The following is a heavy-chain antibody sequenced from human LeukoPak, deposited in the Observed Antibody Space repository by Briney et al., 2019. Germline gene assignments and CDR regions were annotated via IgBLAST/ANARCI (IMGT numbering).Heavy chain of an antibody. CDR1: GGSISSYY. D-gene: IGHD6-19*01. Sequence: SETLSLTCTVSGGSISSYYWSWIRQPAGKGLEWIGRIYSSGSTNYNPSLKSRVTMSVDTSENQFSLRLSSVTAADTAVYYCARDDYNSGWYYGSYYYYYYMDVWGKGTTVTVSS. J-gene: IGHJ6*03. CDR3: ARDDYNSGWYYGSYYYYYYMDV. V-gene: IGHV4-4*07. CDR2: IYSSGST.